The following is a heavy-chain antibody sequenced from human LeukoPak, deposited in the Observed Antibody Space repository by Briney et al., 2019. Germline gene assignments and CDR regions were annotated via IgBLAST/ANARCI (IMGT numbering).Heavy chain of an antibody. Sequence: PGGSLRLSCAAYGFNFNDYAMHWARQAPGKGLEWVSGISWNSGGKGYADSVTGRFTISRDNTKKSLFLQMSSLRPEDTALYYCAKASGDWYFDLWGRGTLVSVSS. V-gene: IGHV3-9*01. CDR1: GFNFNDYA. CDR3: AKASGDWYFDL. D-gene: IGHD3-16*01. J-gene: IGHJ2*01. CDR2: ISWNSGGK.